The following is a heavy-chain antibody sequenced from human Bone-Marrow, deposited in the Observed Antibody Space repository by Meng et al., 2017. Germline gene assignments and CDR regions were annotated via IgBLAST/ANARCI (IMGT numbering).Heavy chain of an antibody. CDR1: GGSVSSGSYY. CDR3: ARGIYDGSQWLVPDAFDI. V-gene: IGHV4-61*01. J-gene: IGHJ3*02. Sequence: SETLSLTCTVSGGSVSSGSYYWSWIRQPPGKGLEWIGYIYYSGSTNYNPSLKSRVTISVDTSKNQFSLKLSSVTAADTAVYYCARGIYDGSQWLVPDAFDIWGRGTMVTVSS. CDR2: IYYSGST. D-gene: IGHD6-19*01.